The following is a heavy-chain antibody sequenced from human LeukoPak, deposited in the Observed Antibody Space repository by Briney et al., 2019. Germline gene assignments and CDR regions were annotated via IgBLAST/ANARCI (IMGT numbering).Heavy chain of an antibody. V-gene: IGHV4-34*01. CDR2: INHSGST. CDR3: ARVPVSLRGAFDI. CDR1: GGSFCGYY. J-gene: IGHJ3*02. Sequence: SETLSLTCAVYGGSFCGYYWSWIRQPPGKGLEWIGEINHSGSTNYNPSLKSRVTISVDTSKNQFSLKLSSVTAADTAVYYCARVPVSLRGAFDIWGQGTMVTVSS. D-gene: IGHD2-15*01.